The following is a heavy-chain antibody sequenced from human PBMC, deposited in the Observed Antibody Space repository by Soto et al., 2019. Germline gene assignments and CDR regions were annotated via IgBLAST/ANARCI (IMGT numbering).Heavy chain of an antibody. V-gene: IGHV4-59*08. Sequence: SETLSLTCTVSGGSISSYYWSWIRQPPGKGLEWIGYIYYSGSTNYNPSLKSRVTIAVDTSKNQFSLKLSSVPAADTAVYYCARQVVVVPAALLRAGWFDPWGQGTLVTVSS. CDR2: IYYSGST. J-gene: IGHJ5*02. D-gene: IGHD2-2*01. CDR3: ARQVVVVPAALLRAGWFDP. CDR1: GGSISSYY.